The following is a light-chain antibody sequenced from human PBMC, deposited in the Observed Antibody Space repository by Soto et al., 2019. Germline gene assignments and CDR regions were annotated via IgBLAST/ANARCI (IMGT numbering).Light chain of an antibody. CDR2: GAS. Sequence: ELVLTQSPGTLSLSPGDSATLSCRASQSVSSSYLAWYQQKPGQAPRLLIYGASSRATGIPDRCSGSGSGTDLTLTISRLEPEDFAVYYCQXYGSSPWTCGQGTKVDIK. CDR3: QXYGSSPWT. J-gene: IGKJ1*01. CDR1: QSVSSSY. V-gene: IGKV3-20*01.